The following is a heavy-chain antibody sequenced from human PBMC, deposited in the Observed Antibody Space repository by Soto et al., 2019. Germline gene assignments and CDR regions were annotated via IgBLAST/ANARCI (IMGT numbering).Heavy chain of an antibody. D-gene: IGHD5-18*01. J-gene: IGHJ6*02. CDR3: ARQTGGYSYGYYYYYGMDV. CDR1: GYSFTSYW. Sequence: GESLKISCKGSGYSFTSYWISWVRQMPGKGLEWMGRIDPSDSYTNYSPSFQGHVTISADKSISTAYLQWSSLKASDTAMYYCARQTGGYSYGYYYYYGMDVWGQGTTVTVS. V-gene: IGHV5-10-1*01. CDR2: IDPSDSYT.